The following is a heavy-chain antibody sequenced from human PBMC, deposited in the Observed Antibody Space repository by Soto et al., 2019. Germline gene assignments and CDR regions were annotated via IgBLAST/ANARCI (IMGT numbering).Heavy chain of an antibody. Sequence: QLQLQESGPGLVKPSETLSLTCTVSGGSISSSSYYWGWIRQPPGKGLEWIGSIYYSGSTYYNPSLKSRVTISVDTFKNQFSLKLSSVTAADTAVYYCARHHRRPYCSSTSCYFSAFDIWGQGTMVTVSS. CDR1: GGSISSSSYY. D-gene: IGHD2-2*01. CDR3: ARHHRRPYCSSTSCYFSAFDI. V-gene: IGHV4-39*01. CDR2: IYYSGST. J-gene: IGHJ3*02.